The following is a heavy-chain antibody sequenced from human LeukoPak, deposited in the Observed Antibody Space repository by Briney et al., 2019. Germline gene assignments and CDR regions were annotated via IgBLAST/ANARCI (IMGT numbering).Heavy chain of an antibody. D-gene: IGHD1-1*01. CDR1: GFSFGALW. J-gene: IGHJ4*02. CDR3: ARELDGRRNDL. CDR2: IRQDAGEK. Sequence: GGSLRLSCAASGFSFGALWMSWVRQAPGKGLEWVANIRQDAGEKYYVDSVKGRFTISRDNDKNSLYLQMNSLRAEDTALYYCARELDGRRNDLWGQGTQVTVSS. V-gene: IGHV3-7*01.